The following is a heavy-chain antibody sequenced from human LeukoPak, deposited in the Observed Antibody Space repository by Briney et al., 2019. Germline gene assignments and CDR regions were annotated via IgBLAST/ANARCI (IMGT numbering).Heavy chain of an antibody. CDR3: PSLFLGRGWYPEAFDI. Sequence: SSETLSLTCTVSGGSISSYYWSWIRQPPGKGLEWIGYIYYSGSTNYNPSLKSRVTISVDTSKNQFSLKLSSVTAADTAVYYCPSLFLGRGWYPEAFDIGGKGTMFTVSS. J-gene: IGHJ3*02. CDR2: IYYSGST. CDR1: GGSISSYY. V-gene: IGHV4-59*01. D-gene: IGHD6-19*01.